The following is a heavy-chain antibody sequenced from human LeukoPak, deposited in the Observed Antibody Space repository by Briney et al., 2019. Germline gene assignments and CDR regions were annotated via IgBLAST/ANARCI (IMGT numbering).Heavy chain of an antibody. V-gene: IGHV3-9*02. Sequence: PGRSLRLSCVVSGFNSEDHAMHWVRQAPGKGLEWVSGIYWSSSGTGYADSVKGRFTVSRDSAKNSLYLQMNSLRAEDTAVYYCARDLGTGVIVVGSFDYWGQGTLVTVSS. CDR1: GFNSEDHA. D-gene: IGHD3-22*01. CDR3: ARDLGTGVIVVGSFDY. CDR2: IYWSSSGT. J-gene: IGHJ4*02.